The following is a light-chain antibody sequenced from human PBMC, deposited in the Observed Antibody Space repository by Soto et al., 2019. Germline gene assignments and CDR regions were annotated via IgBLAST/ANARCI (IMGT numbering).Light chain of an antibody. J-gene: IGKJ5*01. CDR3: QQRSKA. V-gene: IGKV3-11*01. CDR2: DAS. CDR1: QSVGTY. Sequence: EIVLTQSPATLSLFPGERATLSCRASQSVGTYLAWYQQRPGQAPRLLIYDASNRASGIPARFSGSGSGTDFTLTISSLEPEDLAVYYCQQRSKAFGQGTRLEIQ.